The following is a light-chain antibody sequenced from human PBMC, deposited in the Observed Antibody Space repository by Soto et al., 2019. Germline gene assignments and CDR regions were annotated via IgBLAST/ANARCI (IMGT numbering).Light chain of an antibody. V-gene: IGKV3-20*01. CDR1: QRVSSSY. J-gene: IGKJ3*01. CDR2: DAS. Sequence: EIVLTQSPGTLSLSPGEIATLSCRASQRVSSSYLAWYQQKPGQAPRRLIYDASNRATGIPARFSGSGSGTDFTLTISRLEPEDFAVYYCQQYGSSPRTFGPGTKVDIK. CDR3: QQYGSSPRT.